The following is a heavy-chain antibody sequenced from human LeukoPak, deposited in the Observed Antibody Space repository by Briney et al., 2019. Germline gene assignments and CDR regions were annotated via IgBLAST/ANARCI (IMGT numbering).Heavy chain of an antibody. J-gene: IGHJ4*02. CDR1: GFSISNGYY. Sequence: SETLSLTCTVSGFSISNGYYWGWIRQPPGKGLEWLGIIYHSGTSYYNPSLKSRITISVDTSRNQFSLKLSSLTAADTAVYYCARRGFGELFSSLDFWGQGTLVTVSS. V-gene: IGHV4-38-2*02. CDR2: IYHSGTS. D-gene: IGHD3-10*01. CDR3: ARRGFGELFSSLDF.